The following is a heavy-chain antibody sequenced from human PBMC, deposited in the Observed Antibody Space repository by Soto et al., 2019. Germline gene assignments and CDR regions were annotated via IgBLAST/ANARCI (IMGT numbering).Heavy chain of an antibody. CDR3: ARHKAPDYDILTGYHYYFDY. J-gene: IGHJ4*02. CDR2: IYPGDSDT. Sequence: GESLKISCQGSGYTFTDYWIGWVRQLPGKGLEWMGIIYPGDSDTRYSPSFQGQVTISADKSISTAYLQWSSLKASDTAMYYCARHKAPDYDILTGYHYYFDYWGQGTLVTVSS. D-gene: IGHD3-9*01. CDR1: GYTFTDYW. V-gene: IGHV5-51*01.